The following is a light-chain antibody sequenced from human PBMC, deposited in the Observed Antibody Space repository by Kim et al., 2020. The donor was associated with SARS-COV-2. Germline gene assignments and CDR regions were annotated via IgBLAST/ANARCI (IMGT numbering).Light chain of an antibody. Sequence: EIVLTQSPATVSLSPGERATLSCRASQSVSSYLAWYQQKPGQAPRLLIYGASNRATGVPVRFSGSGSGTDFTLTISSLEPEDFAVYYCQQRRNWAFGGVTKVDIK. CDR2: GAS. CDR3: QQRRNWA. V-gene: IGKV3-11*01. CDR1: QSVSSY. J-gene: IGKJ4*02.